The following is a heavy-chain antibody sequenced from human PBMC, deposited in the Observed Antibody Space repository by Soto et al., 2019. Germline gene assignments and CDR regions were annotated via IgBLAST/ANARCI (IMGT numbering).Heavy chain of an antibody. D-gene: IGHD3-22*01. J-gene: IGHJ4*02. CDR1: DGSLSPNY. Sequence: QVQLQESGPGLVKPSETLSLSCSVSDGSLSPNYWSWIRQPPGKGLEWIGYIYYAGTTTYNPSRKSRVSISGDTSKNEVSQTLTSVTAADTAVYYCARLGAYYQALDSWGQGTLVTVSS. CDR2: IYYAGTT. V-gene: IGHV4-59*12. CDR3: ARLGAYYQALDS.